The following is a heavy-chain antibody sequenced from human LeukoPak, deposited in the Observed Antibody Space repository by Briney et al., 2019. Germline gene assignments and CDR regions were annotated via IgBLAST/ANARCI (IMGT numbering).Heavy chain of an antibody. CDR2: ISYVVSKK. D-gene: IGHD3-10*01. Sequence: GSMRLAWVPSGSTLSSSAMRWDRHPPDKGREWVAVISYVVSKKYYADSVKGPFTLSRDNYKITLYVQMNSLRAEGVVVYYCARNYGSGSYFTEYWGQGTLVPVCS. CDR1: GSTLSSSA. CDR3: ARNYGSGSYFTEY. J-gene: IGHJ4*02. V-gene: IGHV3-30-3*01.